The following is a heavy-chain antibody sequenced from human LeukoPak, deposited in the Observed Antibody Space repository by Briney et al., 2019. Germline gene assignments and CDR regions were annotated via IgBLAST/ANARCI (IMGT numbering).Heavy chain of an antibody. CDR1: GFTFDDYG. J-gene: IGHJ6*03. D-gene: IGHD1-26*01. Sequence: GGSLRLSCAASGFTFDDYGMSWVRQAPGQGLEWVSGINWNGGSTGYADSVKGRFTISRDNAKNSLYLQMNSLRAEDTALYYCARVGGGYYYYMDVWGKGTTVTVSS. CDR3: ARVGGGYYYYMDV. V-gene: IGHV3-20*04. CDR2: INWNGGST.